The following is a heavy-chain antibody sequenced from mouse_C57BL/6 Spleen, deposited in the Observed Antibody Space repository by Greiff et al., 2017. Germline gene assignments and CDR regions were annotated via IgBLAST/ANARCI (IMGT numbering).Heavy chain of an antibody. V-gene: IGHV3-6*01. CDR1: GYSITSGYY. J-gene: IGHJ3*01. CDR3: AREELRAFAY. Sequence: ESGPGLVKPSQSLSLTCSVTGYSITSGYYWNWIRQFPGNKLEWMGYISYDGSNNYNPSLKNRISITRDTSKNQFFLKLNSVTTEDTATYYCAREELRAFAYWGQGTLVTVSA. D-gene: IGHD2-4*01. CDR2: ISYDGSN.